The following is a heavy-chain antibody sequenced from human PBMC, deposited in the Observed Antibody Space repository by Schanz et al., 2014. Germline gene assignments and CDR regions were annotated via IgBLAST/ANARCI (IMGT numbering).Heavy chain of an antibody. Sequence: QVQLVDSGGGLVKPGGSLRLSCAASGFTFSDYYVTWIRQAPGKGLEWVSDISDSGDSTHYADSVKGRFTISRDNAKNSLFLQMNSLSAEDTAVYYCAKVAPAATYLDSWRLGTLVTVSS. V-gene: IGHV3-11*01. J-gene: IGHJ4*02. CDR1: GFTFSDYY. CDR3: AKVAPAATYLDS. D-gene: IGHD2-2*01. CDR2: ISDSGDST.